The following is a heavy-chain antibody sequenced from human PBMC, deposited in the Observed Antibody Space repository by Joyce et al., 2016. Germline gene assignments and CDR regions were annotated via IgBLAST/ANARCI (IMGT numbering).Heavy chain of an antibody. CDR2: INNSGVT. D-gene: IGHD6-19*01. CDR3: ARSQWLAALMY. CDR1: GGPFRGFF. J-gene: IGHJ4*02. Sequence: QVQLQQWGAGLLKPSETLSLTCAVSGGPFRGFFWTGVRQPPGQVLEWIGDINNSGVTNYNPSLKTRVTFSVATSKNQFSLKLTSLSAADTAVYYCARSQWLAALMYWGQGTPVTVSS. V-gene: IGHV4-34*01.